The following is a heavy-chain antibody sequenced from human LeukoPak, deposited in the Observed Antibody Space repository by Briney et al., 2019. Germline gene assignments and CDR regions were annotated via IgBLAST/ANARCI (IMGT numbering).Heavy chain of an antibody. V-gene: IGHV3-21*01. CDR3: ASGHSGSYSLCLG. CDR2: ISSSSSYI. D-gene: IGHD1-26*01. J-gene: IGHJ4*02. Sequence: GGSLRLSCAASGFTFSSYSMNWVRQAPGKGLEWVSSISSSSSYIYYADSVKGRFTISRDNAKNSLYLQMNSLRAEDTALYYCASGHSGSYSLCLGWGQGTLVTVSS. CDR1: GFTFSSYS.